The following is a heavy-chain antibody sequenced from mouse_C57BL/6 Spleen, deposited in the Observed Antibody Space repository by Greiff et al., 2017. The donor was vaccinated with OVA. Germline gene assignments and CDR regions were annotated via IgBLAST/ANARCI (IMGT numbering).Heavy chain of an antibody. Sequence: VQLQQSGAELARPGASVKMSCKASGYAFSSSWMNWVKQRPGKGLEWIGRIYPGDGDTNYNGKFKGKATLTADKSSSTAYMQLSSLTSEDSAVYFCARYDSSGRYFDVWGTGTTVTVSS. CDR1: GYAFSSSW. CDR3: ARYDSSGRYFDV. D-gene: IGHD3-2*02. V-gene: IGHV1-82*01. J-gene: IGHJ1*03. CDR2: IYPGDGDT.